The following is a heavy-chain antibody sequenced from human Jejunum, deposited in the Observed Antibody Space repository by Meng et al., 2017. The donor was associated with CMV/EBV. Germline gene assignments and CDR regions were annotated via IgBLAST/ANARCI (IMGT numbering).Heavy chain of an antibody. CDR3: ARNGIFFDY. Sequence: KVSCKASGYTFTSYDIHWVRQAAGQGLEWMGWTNPRSANTGSAQKFQGRLTMTMNTSIGTAYMELSSLRSEDTAVYYCARNGIFFDYWGQGALVTVSS. V-gene: IGHV1-8*01. CDR1: GYTFTSYD. CDR2: TNPRSANT. D-gene: IGHD1-14*01. J-gene: IGHJ4*02.